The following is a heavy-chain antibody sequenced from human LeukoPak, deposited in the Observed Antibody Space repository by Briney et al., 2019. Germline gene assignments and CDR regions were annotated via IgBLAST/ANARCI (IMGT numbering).Heavy chain of an antibody. D-gene: IGHD3-9*01. V-gene: IGHV1-69*13. CDR3: ARETILTGYKEGCYFDY. J-gene: IGHJ4*02. Sequence: ASVKVSCKASGGTFSSYAISWVRQAPGQGLEWMGGIIPIFGTANYAQKFQGRVTITADESTSTAYMELSSLRSEDTAVYYCARETILTGYKEGCYFDYWGQGTLVTVSS. CDR2: IIPIFGTA. CDR1: GGTFSSYA.